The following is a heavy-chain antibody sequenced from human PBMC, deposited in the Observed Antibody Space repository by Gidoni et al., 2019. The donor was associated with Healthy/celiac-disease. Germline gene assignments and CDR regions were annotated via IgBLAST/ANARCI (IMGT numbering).Heavy chain of an antibody. CDR2: IYYSGST. V-gene: IGHV4-39*01. J-gene: IGHJ4*02. D-gene: IGHD3-10*01. CDR3: ARTPLLWFGEQINFDY. Sequence: QLQLQESGPGLVKPSETLSLTCTVPGGSISSSSYSWGWIRQPPGKGLEWIGSIYYSGSTYYNPSLKSRVTISVDTSKNQFSLKLSSVTAADTAVYYCARTPLLWFGEQINFDYWGQGTLVTVSS. CDR1: GGSISSSSYS.